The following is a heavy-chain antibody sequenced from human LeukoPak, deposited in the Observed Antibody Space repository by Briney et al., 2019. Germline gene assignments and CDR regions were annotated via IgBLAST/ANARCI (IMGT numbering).Heavy chain of an antibody. D-gene: IGHD1-26*01. CDR1: GFTFSSYA. CDR2: ISYDGSNK. J-gene: IGHJ4*02. Sequence: GGSLRLSCAASGFTFSSYAMHWVRQAPGKGLEWVAVISYDGSNKYYADSVKGRFTISRDNSKNTLYLQMNSLRAEDTAVYYCAKPSGSGFDYWGQGTLATVSS. V-gene: IGHV3-30*04. CDR3: AKPSGSGFDY.